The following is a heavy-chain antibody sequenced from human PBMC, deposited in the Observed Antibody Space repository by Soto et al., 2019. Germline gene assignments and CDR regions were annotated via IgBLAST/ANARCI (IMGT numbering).Heavy chain of an antibody. V-gene: IGHV5-51*01. J-gene: IGHJ6*02. CDR2: IYPGDSDT. CDR1: GYSFTSYL. CDR3: ARQLPYGGNSYYALDV. D-gene: IGHD2-15*01. Sequence: PEESLKISCKGSGYSFTSYLIAWVRQMPGKGLEWMGIIYPGDSDTRYSPSFQGQVTISADKSISTAYLQWSSLKASDTAMYYCARQLPYGGNSYYALDVWGQGTTVTVSS.